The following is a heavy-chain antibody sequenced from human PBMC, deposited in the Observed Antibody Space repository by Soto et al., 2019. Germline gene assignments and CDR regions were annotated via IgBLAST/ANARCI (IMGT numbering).Heavy chain of an antibody. CDR1: GYTFTSYG. V-gene: IGHV1-3*01. D-gene: IGHD2-2*01. Sequence: GASVKVSCKASGYTFTSYGISWVRQAPGQRLEWMGWINAGNGNTKYSQKFQGRVTITRDTSASTAYMELSSLRSEDTAVYYCAIVVPGGMDVWGQGTTVTVSS. CDR3: AIVVPGGMDV. J-gene: IGHJ6*02. CDR2: INAGNGNT.